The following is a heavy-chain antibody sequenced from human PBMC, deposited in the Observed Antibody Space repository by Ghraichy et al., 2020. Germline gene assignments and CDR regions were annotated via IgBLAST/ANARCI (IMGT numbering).Heavy chain of an antibody. CDR1: GGTFSSYA. D-gene: IGHD3-9*01. CDR3: ARENYDILTGYYYSAFDY. CDR2: IIPILGIA. V-gene: IGHV1-69*10. Sequence: NISCKASGGTFSSYAISWVRQAPGQGLEWMGGIIPILGIANYAQKFQGRVTITADKSTSTAYMELSSLRSEDTAVYYCARENYDILTGYYYSAFDYWGQGTLVTVSS. J-gene: IGHJ4*02.